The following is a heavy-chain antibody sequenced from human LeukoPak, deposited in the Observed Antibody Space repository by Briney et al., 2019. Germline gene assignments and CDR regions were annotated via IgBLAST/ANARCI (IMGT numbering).Heavy chain of an antibody. CDR2: ISGSGGRT. V-gene: IGHV3-23*01. CDR3: AKAKMDSSGYRHFDY. J-gene: IGHJ4*02. CDR1: GFTFTCCG. Sequence: QPGGSLRLSCAASGFTFTCCGMTWVRQAPGKGLEWVSGISGSGGRTYYADSVKGRFTISRDNSKNTLYLQMNSLRAEDTAVYYCAKAKMDSSGYRHFDYWGQGTLVTVSS. D-gene: IGHD3-22*01.